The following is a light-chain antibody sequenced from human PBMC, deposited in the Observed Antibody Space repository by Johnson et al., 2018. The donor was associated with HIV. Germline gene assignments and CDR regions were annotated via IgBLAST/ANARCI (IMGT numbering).Light chain of an antibody. Sequence: QPVLTQPPSVSAAPGQKVTISCSGSSSNIGNNYVSWYQQLPGTAPKLLIYDNTKRPSGIPDRFSGSKSDASATLAIPGLQTGAEADYYCGKWDNSLNAYVFGTGTKVNV. CDR3: GKWDNSLNAYV. CDR1: SSNIGNNY. CDR2: DNT. J-gene: IGLJ1*01. V-gene: IGLV1-51*01.